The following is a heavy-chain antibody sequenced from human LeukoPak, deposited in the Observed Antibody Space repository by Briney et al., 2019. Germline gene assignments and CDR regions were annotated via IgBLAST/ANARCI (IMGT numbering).Heavy chain of an antibody. CDR2: ISSDGSNK. V-gene: IGHV3-30-3*01. Sequence: GGSLRLSCAASGFTFSNYAMHWVRQAPGRGLEWVAVISSDGSNKYYADSVKGRFTISRDNSKNTLYLQMNSLRPGDTAVYYCARDRIAAGNWFDPWGQGTLVTVSS. CDR1: GFTFSNYA. J-gene: IGHJ5*02. CDR3: ARDRIAAGNWFDP. D-gene: IGHD6-13*01.